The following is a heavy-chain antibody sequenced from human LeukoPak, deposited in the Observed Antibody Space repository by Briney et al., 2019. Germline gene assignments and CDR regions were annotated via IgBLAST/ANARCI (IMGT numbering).Heavy chain of an antibody. Sequence: PGGSLRLSCAASGFTFSSYEMNWVRQAPGKGLEWVSYISSSGSTIYYADSVKGRFTISRDNAKNSLYLQVNSLRAEDTAVYYCASFPGIAVEAPPYYFDYWGQGTLVTVSS. J-gene: IGHJ4*02. V-gene: IGHV3-48*03. CDR2: ISSSGSTI. CDR3: ASFPGIAVEAPPYYFDY. D-gene: IGHD6-19*01. CDR1: GFTFSSYE.